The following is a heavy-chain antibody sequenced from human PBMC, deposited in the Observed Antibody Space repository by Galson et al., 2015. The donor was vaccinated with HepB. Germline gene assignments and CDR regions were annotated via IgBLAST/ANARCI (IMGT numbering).Heavy chain of an antibody. CDR3: VTDRGWYLDS. J-gene: IGHJ4*02. CDR1: GFVFIDYG. D-gene: IGHD6-19*01. Sequence: SLRLSCAASGFVFIDYGMHWVRQVPGKGLEWVAIIWSDATDKYYADSVKGRFTISRDNSKNMVYLQMDSLRAEDTAVYYCVTDRGWYLDSWGPGTLVTVSS. CDR2: IWSDATDK. V-gene: IGHV3-33*01.